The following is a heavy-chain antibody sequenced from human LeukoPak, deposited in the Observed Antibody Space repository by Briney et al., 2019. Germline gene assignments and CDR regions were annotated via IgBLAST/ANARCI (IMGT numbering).Heavy chain of an antibody. CDR1: GFTFSSYS. Sequence: GGSLRLSCAASGFTFSSYSMNWVRQASGKGLEWVGRIRSKANSYATAYAASVKGRFTISRDDSKNTAYLQMNSLKTEDTAVYYCTRPGGGGGPQGDYWGQGTLVTVSS. J-gene: IGHJ4*02. D-gene: IGHD2-15*01. CDR3: TRPGGGGGPQGDY. V-gene: IGHV3-73*01. CDR2: IRSKANSYAT.